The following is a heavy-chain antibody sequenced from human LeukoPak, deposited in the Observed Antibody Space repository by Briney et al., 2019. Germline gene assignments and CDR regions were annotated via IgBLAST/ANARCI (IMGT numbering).Heavy chain of an antibody. CDR1: GITFSSSS. CDR3: AKESPGLDY. CDR2: ISPGDYTA. Sequence: PGGSLRLSCLASGITFSSSSMSWVRQAPGKGLEWVSAISPGDYTAYYADSVKGRFTVSRDNSKNTLYLQMNSLRAEDTAIYYCAKESPGLDYWGQGTLVTVSS. V-gene: IGHV3-23*01. J-gene: IGHJ4*02.